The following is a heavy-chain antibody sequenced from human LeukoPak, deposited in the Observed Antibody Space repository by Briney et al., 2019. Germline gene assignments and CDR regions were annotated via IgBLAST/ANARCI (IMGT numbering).Heavy chain of an antibody. D-gene: IGHD2-15*01. J-gene: IGHJ4*02. CDR3: ARLTEGW. CDR2: VYYTGRT. CDR1: GGSIGSFY. V-gene: IGHV4-59*08. Sequence: SATLSLTCIVSGGSIGSFYWSGVRQTPGKGLEGIGYVYYTGRTNYNPSLKGRVTIFVDTSKNQFSLKHSSATAADTAVYYCARLTEGWWGQGALVTVSS.